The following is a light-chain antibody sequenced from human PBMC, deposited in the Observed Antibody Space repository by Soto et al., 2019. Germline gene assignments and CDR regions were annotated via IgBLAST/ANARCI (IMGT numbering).Light chain of an antibody. CDR1: QSVSSSY. J-gene: IGKJ2*01. Sequence: EIVLTQSPGTLSLSPGERATLSCRASQSVSSSYLAWYQQKPGQAPRLLIYCASSRATGIPDRFSGSGSGTDFTLTISRLEPEDFAVYYCQQYGSSPLTFGQGNKLEIK. V-gene: IGKV3-20*01. CDR3: QQYGSSPLT. CDR2: CAS.